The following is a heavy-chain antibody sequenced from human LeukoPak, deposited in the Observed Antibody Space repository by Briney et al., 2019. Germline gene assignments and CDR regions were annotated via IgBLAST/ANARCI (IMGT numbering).Heavy chain of an antibody. CDR1: GGTFSSYA. V-gene: IGHV1-69*04. CDR3: AVPYCSSTSCYLYYGMDV. J-gene: IGHJ6*02. Sequence: SVKVSCEASGGTFSSYAISWVRQAPGQGLEWMGRIIPILGIANYAQKFQGRVTITADKSTSTAYMELSSLRSEDTAVYYCAVPYCSSTSCYLYYGMDVWGQGTTVTVSS. CDR2: IIPILGIA. D-gene: IGHD2-2*01.